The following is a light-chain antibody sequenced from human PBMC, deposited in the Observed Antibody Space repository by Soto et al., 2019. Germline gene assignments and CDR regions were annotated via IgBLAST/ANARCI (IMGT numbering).Light chain of an antibody. J-gene: IGKJ2*01. CDR2: GAS. CDR1: QSVSSN. CDR3: QQYNNWPYT. Sequence: EIVMTQSPATLSVSPGERATLSCRASQSVSSNLAWYQQKPGQAPRLLIYGASTRATGIPARFSGSGSGTEFTHTISSLQSEEFAVYYCQQYNNWPYTFGQGTKLEIK. V-gene: IGKV3-15*01.